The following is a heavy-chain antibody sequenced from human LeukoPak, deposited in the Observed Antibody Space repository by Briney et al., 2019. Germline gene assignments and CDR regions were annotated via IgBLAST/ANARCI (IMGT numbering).Heavy chain of an antibody. Sequence: GGSLRLSCAASGFTFSDYYMSWIRQAPGKGLEWVSYISSSSSYTNYAASVKGRFTISRDNAKNSLYLQMNSLRAEDTAVYYCAAPTMVRAPWGQGTLVTVSS. CDR3: AAPTMVRAP. D-gene: IGHD3-10*01. J-gene: IGHJ5*02. CDR2: ISSSSSYT. CDR1: GFTFSDYY. V-gene: IGHV3-11*03.